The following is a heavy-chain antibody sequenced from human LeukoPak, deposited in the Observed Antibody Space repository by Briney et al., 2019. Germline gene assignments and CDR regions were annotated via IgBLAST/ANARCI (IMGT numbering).Heavy chain of an antibody. V-gene: IGHV5-51*01. CDR2: IYPGDFDT. CDR3: ARSSYEGRFYYYYGMDV. D-gene: IGHD5-12*01. J-gene: IGHJ6*02. Sequence: GESLKISCKGSGYSFTSYWIGWVRQMPGKGLEWMGIIYPGDFDTRYSPSFQGQVTISADKSISTAYLQWSSLKASDTAMYYCARSSYEGRFYYYYGMDVWGQGTTVTVSS. CDR1: GYSFTSYW.